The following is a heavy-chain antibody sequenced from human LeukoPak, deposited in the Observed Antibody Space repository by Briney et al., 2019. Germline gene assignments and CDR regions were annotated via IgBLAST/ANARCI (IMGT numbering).Heavy chain of an antibody. CDR1: GGSISSGGYS. V-gene: IGHV4-30-2*01. Sequence: PSETLSLTCAVSGGSISSGGYSWSWLRQPPGKGLEWIGYIYHSGSTYYNPSLKSRVTISVDRSKNQFSLKLSSVTAADTAVYYCARGAGVDCSSTSCCVEKFDYWGQGTLVTVSS. D-gene: IGHD2-2*01. J-gene: IGHJ4*02. CDR3: ARGAGVDCSSTSCCVEKFDY. CDR2: IYHSGST.